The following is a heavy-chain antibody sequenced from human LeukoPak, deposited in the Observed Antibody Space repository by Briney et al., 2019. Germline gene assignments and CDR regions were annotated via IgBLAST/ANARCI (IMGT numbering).Heavy chain of an antibody. D-gene: IGHD3-10*01. V-gene: IGHV3-7*01. CDR3: ARTDYYRSYDY. CDR1: GFTFSSYS. CDR2: IKQDGSEK. Sequence: GGSLRLSCAASGFTFSSYSMSWVRQAPGKGLEWVANIKQDGSEKYYVDSVKGRFTISRDNAKNSLYLQMNSLRAEDTAVYYCARTDYYRSYDYWGQGTLVTVSS. J-gene: IGHJ4*02.